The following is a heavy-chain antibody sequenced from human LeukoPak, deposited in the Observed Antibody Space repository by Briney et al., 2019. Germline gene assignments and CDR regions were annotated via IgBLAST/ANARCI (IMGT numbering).Heavy chain of an antibody. CDR3: AKDISRIAAAVNYFDY. V-gene: IGHV3-43*01. D-gene: IGHD6-13*01. J-gene: IGHJ4*02. CDR1: GLTFDDYT. CDR2: ISWDGGST. Sequence: PGGSLRLSCAASGLTFDDYTMHWVRQAPGKGLEWVSLISWDGGSTYYADSVKGRFTISRDNSKNSLYLQMNSLRTEDTALYYCAKDISRIAAAVNYFDYWGQGTLVTVSS.